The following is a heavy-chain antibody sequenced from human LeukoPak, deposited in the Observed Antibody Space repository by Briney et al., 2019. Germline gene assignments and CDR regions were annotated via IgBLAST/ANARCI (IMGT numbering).Heavy chain of an antibody. V-gene: IGHV6-1*01. D-gene: IGHD5-24*01. CDR2: TSYRSKWYN. J-gene: IGHJ4*02. Sequence: PSQTLSLTCAISGDSVSTNSVAWNWIRQSPSRGLEWLGRTSYRSKWYNDYAVSVKSRITITPDTSKNQFSLQLNSVTPEDTAVYYCARGAEITRFDYRGQGTLVTVSS. CDR1: GDSVSTNSVA. CDR3: ARGAEITRFDY.